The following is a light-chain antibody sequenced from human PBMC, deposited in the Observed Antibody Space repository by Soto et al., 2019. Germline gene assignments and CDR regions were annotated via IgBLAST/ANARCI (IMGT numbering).Light chain of an antibody. V-gene: IGKV1-5*03. CDR1: QTISSW. CDR3: QRYNSYPIN. J-gene: IGKJ5*01. Sequence: DIQTTQSPSSLSRSLGDRGTMTCRASQTISSWLAWYQQKPGKAPKLLIYKASTLKSGVPSRFSGSGSGTEFTLTISSLQPDDFATYYCQRYNSYPINFGQGTRLEIK. CDR2: KAS.